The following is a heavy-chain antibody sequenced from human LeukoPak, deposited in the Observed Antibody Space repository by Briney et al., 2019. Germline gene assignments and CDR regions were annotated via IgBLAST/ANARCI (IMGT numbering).Heavy chain of an antibody. D-gene: IGHD1-26*01. J-gene: IGHJ3*02. CDR3: ARTFMGATVFRDAFDI. CDR1: GGSISSSS. Sequence: ETLSLTCTVSGGSISSSSYYWGWIRQPPGKGLEWVSSISISSSSINYADSLKGRFTISRDNAKNSLYLQMNSLRAEDTAVYYCARTFMGATVFRDAFDIWGRGTMVTVSS. CDR2: ISISSSSI. V-gene: IGHV3-21*01.